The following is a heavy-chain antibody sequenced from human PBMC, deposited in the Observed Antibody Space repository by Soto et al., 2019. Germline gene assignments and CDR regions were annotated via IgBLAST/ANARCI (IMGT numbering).Heavy chain of an antibody. J-gene: IGHJ4*02. D-gene: IGHD3-22*01. V-gene: IGHV3-48*01. CDR1: GFTFSSYS. CDR2: ISSSSSTI. Sequence: GGSLRLSCAASGFTFSSYSMNWVRQAPGKGLEWVSYISSSSSTIYYADSVKGRFTISRDNAKNSLYLQMNSLRAEDTAVYYCARDRSEGWLLPYYFDYWGQGTLVTVSS. CDR3: ARDRSEGWLLPYYFDY.